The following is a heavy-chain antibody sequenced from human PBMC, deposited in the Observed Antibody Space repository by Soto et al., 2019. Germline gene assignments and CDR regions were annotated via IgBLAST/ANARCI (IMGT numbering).Heavy chain of an antibody. V-gene: IGHV3-7*01. J-gene: IGHJ4*02. D-gene: IGHD3-16*01. CDR3: VRDAHRGGDYDY. Sequence: EVQLVESGGGLVQPGGSLRLSCSASGFTFSNYWMNWVRQAPGKGLEWVANIKPEGGEEYYVDSVKGRFTISRDNAKNSLSLQMNNLRDDDTALYYCVRDAHRGGDYDYWGQGALVTVSS. CDR2: IKPEGGEE. CDR1: GFTFSNYW.